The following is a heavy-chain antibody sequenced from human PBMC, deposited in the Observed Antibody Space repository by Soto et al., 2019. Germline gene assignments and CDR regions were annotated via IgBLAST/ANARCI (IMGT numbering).Heavy chain of an antibody. D-gene: IGHD2-2*01. CDR2: INSDGSST. Sequence: GGSLRLSCAASGFTFSSYWMHWVRQAPGKGLVWVSCINSDGSSTSYADSVKGRFTISRDNAKNTLYLQMNSLRAEDTAVYYCARDPPPQRDYYYGMDVWGQGTTVTVSS. V-gene: IGHV3-74*01. CDR1: GFTFSSYW. CDR3: ARDPPPQRDYYYGMDV. J-gene: IGHJ6*02.